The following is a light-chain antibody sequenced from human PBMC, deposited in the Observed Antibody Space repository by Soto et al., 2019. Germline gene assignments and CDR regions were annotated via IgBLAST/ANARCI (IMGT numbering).Light chain of an antibody. J-gene: IGKJ1*01. CDR3: QQRSNWPWT. V-gene: IGKV3-11*01. CDR1: QSVSIY. Sequence: IVLAQTPDIQRSSPGLRGTLSCRASQSVSIYLAWYQQKPGQAPRLLIYDASNRATGIPARLSGSGSGTDFPLSLCSLEPEDFAVYYGQQRSNWPWTFGQGTKVDI. CDR2: DAS.